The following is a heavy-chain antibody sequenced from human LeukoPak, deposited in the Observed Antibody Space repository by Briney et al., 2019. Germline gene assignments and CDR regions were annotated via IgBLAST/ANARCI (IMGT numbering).Heavy chain of an antibody. CDR3: ATNSRVLRYFDWFNY. Sequence: GGSLRLSCAASGFTFSSYGMHWVRQAPGKGLEWVAVISYDGSNKYYADSVKGRFTISRDNSKNTLYLQMNSLRAEDTAVYYCATNSRVLRYFDWFNYWGQGTLVTVSS. V-gene: IGHV3-30*03. D-gene: IGHD3-9*01. CDR2: ISYDGSNK. CDR1: GFTFSSYG. J-gene: IGHJ4*02.